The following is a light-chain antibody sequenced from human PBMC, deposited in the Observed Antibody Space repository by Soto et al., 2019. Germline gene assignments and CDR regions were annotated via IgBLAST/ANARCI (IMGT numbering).Light chain of an antibody. CDR1: QSISSY. Sequence: DIQMTQSPSTLSASVGDRVTITCRARQSISSYLAWYQQKPGKAPKLLIYDASNLESGVPSRFSGSGSGTEFTLTITSLQPDDFATYYCQQYNSYQYPFGQGTKLEIK. J-gene: IGKJ2*01. V-gene: IGKV1-5*01. CDR3: QQYNSYQYP. CDR2: DAS.